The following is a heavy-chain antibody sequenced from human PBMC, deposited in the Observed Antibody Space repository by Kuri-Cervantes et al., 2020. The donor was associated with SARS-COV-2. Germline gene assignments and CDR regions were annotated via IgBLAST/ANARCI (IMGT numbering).Heavy chain of an antibody. J-gene: IGHJ5*02. V-gene: IGHV1-24*01. D-gene: IGHD4-17*01. CDR1: GYTLTELS. Sequence: ASVKVSCKVSGYTLTELSMHWVRQAPGKRLEWMGGFDPEDGETIYAQKFQGRVTMTEDTSTDTAYMELSSLRSEDTAVYYCASQYGDYDNWFDPWGQGTLVTVSS. CDR3: ASQYGDYDNWFDP. CDR2: FDPEDGET.